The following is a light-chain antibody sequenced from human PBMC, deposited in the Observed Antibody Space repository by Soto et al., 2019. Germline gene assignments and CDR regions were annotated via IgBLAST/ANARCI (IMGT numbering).Light chain of an antibody. J-gene: IGLJ2*01. CDR2: EVS. Sequence: QSALTQPASVSGSPGQSITISCTGTSSDVGGYDSVSWYQQHPGKAPKLIIYEVSNRPSGISDRFSGFKSANTAYLTISGVQPEDEADYHCSSYTTIKTVVFGGGTKLTVL. CDR1: SSDVGGYDS. CDR3: SSYTTIKTVV. V-gene: IGLV2-14*01.